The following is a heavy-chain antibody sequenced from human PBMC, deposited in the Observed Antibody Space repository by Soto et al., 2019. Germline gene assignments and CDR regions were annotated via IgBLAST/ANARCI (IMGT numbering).Heavy chain of an antibody. V-gene: IGHV4-4*02. CDR3: ASRAGTVPF. D-gene: IGHD1-7*01. J-gene: IGHJ4*02. CDR2: FSHSGST. Sequence: QVHLQESGPGLVKPSGALSLTCAVSGGSISSSEWWSWVRQPPGKGLEWVGEFSHSGSTNYNPSLKRRVTISIDKSKNHFSLRLNSVTAADTAVYYCASRAGTVPFWGQGILVTVSS. CDR1: GGSISSSEW.